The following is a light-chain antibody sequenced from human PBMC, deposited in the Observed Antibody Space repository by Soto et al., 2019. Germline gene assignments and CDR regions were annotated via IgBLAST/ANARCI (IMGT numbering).Light chain of an antibody. CDR2: GAS. CDR3: QQYNIWPHT. CDR1: QSVSSD. Sequence: EIVMTQSPATLSVSPGERATLSCRASQSVSSDLAWYLQKPGQAPSLLVYGASTRATGMPARFSGSGSGTEFTLTISSLQSEDLAVYYCQQYNIWPHTFGQGTKLEIK. J-gene: IGKJ2*01. V-gene: IGKV3-15*01.